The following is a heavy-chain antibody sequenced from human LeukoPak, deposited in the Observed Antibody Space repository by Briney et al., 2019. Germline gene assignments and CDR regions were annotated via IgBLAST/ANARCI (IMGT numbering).Heavy chain of an antibody. CDR1: GYSISSGYY. CDR3: AREGRGSYYGGVSDY. V-gene: IGHV4-38-2*02. J-gene: IGHJ4*02. CDR2: IYHSGST. Sequence: PSETLSLTCTVSGYSISSGYYWGWIRQPPGKGLEWIGSIYHSGSTYYNPSLKSRVTISVDTSKNQFSLKLSSVTAADTAAYYCAREGRGSYYGGVSDYWGQGTLVTVSS. D-gene: IGHD1-26*01.